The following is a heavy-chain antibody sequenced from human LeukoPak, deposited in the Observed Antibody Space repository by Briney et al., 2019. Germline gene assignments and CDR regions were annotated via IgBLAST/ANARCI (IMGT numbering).Heavy chain of an antibody. D-gene: IGHD3-22*01. CDR2: INSNGDYT. CDR1: GFTFSSYS. Sequence: GGSLRLSCSASGFTFSSYSMHWVRQAPGKGLQYVSAINSNGDYTYYTDAVRDRFTISRDNSKNTLSLQMSSLRAEDTAVYYCARERTNYDSSGYASRGDYWGQGTLVTVSS. V-gene: IGHV3-64D*06. J-gene: IGHJ4*02. CDR3: ARERTNYDSSGYASRGDY.